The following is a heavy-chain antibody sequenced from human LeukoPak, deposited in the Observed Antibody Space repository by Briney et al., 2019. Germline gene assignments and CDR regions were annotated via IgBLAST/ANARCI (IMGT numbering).Heavy chain of an antibody. CDR3: GRGPTNYHVEY. V-gene: IGHV3-33*01. D-gene: IGHD2/OR15-2a*01. CDR2: IWYDGSNQ. CDR1: GFAFSSHG. J-gene: IGHJ4*02. Sequence: PGRSLRLSCAASGFAFSSHGMHWVRQAPGMGLEWVAVIWYDGSNQYYADSVKGRFTISRDNSKNTLYLQMNSLRAEDTAVYYCGRGPTNYHVEYWGQGTVVTVSS.